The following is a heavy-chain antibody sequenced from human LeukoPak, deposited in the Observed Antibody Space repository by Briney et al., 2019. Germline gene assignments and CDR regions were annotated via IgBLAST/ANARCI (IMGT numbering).Heavy chain of an antibody. CDR3: ARDRPNYHESNGHYYNRDGDH. CDR1: GFTFNIYA. J-gene: IGHJ5*02. Sequence: GGSLRLSCAASGFTFNIYAMSWVRLAPGKGLQWVARMCGGAGCTYYADSVKGRFTISRDNSKNTLYLQMNSLRAEDTAIYYCARDRPNYHESNGHYYNRDGDHWGQGTLVTVSS. CDR2: MCGGAGCT. V-gene: IGHV3-23*01. D-gene: IGHD3-22*01.